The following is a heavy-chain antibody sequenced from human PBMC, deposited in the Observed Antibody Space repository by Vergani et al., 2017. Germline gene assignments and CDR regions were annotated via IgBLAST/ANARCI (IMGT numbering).Heavy chain of an antibody. CDR2: INTNTGNP. CDR1: GYTFTGYY. J-gene: IGHJ4*02. D-gene: IGHD2-2*02. V-gene: IGHV7-4-1*02. CDR3: ARDAIYILFDS. Sequence: QVQLVQSGAEVKKPGASVKVSCKASGYTFTGYYMHSVRQAPGQGLEWMGWINTNTGNPTYAQGFAGRFVFSLDTSVSTAYLQISSLKAEDTAVYYCARDAIYILFDSWGQGTLVTVSS.